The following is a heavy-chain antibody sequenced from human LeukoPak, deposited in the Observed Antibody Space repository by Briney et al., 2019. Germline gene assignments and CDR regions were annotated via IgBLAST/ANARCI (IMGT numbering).Heavy chain of an antibody. CDR2: ISSSSTTI. CDR3: ARSNLAYCGGDCYRPIDY. D-gene: IGHD2-21*02. CDR1: GFSFNTYS. J-gene: IGHJ4*02. Sequence: GGSLRLSCAPSGFSFNTYSMNWVRQAPGKGLEWVSFISSSSTTIYYADSVKGRFTISRDNAKNSLYLQMNSLRAEDTAVYYCARSNLAYCGGDCYRPIDYWGQGTLVTVSS. V-gene: IGHV3-48*04.